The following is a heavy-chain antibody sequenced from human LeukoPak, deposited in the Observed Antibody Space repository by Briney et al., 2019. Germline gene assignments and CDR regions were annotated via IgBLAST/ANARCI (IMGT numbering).Heavy chain of an antibody. CDR3: ARAMWDRLLDY. CDR2: MNPNSSNT. CDR1: GYTFTSYD. J-gene: IGHJ4*02. Sequence: ASVKVSCKASGYTFTSYDINWVRQATGQGLEWMGWMNPNSSNTDYAQKFQGRVTMTRNTSISTAYVELSSLRSEDTAVYYCARAMWDRLLDYWGQGTLVTVSS. D-gene: IGHD1-26*01. V-gene: IGHV1-8*01.